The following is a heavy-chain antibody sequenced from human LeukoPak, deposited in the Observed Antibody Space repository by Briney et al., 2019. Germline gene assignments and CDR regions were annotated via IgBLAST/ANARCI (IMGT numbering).Heavy chain of an antibody. Sequence: SQTLSLTCTVSGGSISSGSYYWSWIRQPAGKGLEWIGRIYTSGSTNYNPSLKSRVTISVDTSKNQFSLKLNSVTAADTAVYYCARVRSSGWGKNFDYWGQGTLVTVSS. J-gene: IGHJ4*02. CDR2: IYTSGST. V-gene: IGHV4-61*02. CDR3: ARVRSSGWGKNFDY. CDR1: GGSISSGSYY. D-gene: IGHD6-19*01.